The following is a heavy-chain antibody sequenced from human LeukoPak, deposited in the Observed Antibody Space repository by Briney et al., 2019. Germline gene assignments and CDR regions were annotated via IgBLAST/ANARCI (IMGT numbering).Heavy chain of an antibody. CDR3: ARVPTMIVVVIPSFDY. V-gene: IGHV3-23*01. CDR2: ISGSGGST. Sequence: PGGSLRLSCAASGFTVSSNYMGWVRQAPGKGLEWVSAISGSGGSTYYADSVKGRFTISRDNSKNTLYLQMNSLRAEDTAVYYCARVPTMIVVVIPSFDYWGQGTLVTVSS. D-gene: IGHD3-22*01. J-gene: IGHJ4*02. CDR1: GFTVSSNY.